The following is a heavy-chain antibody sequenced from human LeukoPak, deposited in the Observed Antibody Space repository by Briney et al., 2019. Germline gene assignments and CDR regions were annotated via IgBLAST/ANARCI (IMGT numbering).Heavy chain of an antibody. V-gene: IGHV3-11*04. CDR3: ARDTYYYDSSGYWADY. Sequence: PGGSLRLSCAASGFTFSDYYMSWIRQAPGKGLEWVSYISIIGSTKYYADSVKGRFTISRDNAKNSLYLQMNSLRAEDTAVYYCARDTYYYDSSGYWADYWGQGTLVTVSS. CDR1: GFTFSDYY. J-gene: IGHJ4*02. D-gene: IGHD3-22*01. CDR2: ISIIGSTK.